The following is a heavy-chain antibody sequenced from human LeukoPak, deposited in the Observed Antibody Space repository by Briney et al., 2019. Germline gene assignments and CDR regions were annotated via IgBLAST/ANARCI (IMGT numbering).Heavy chain of an antibody. CDR1: GFTFDDYA. CDR2: ISWDGGSA. J-gene: IGHJ6*02. Sequence: PGGSLRLSCAASGFTFDDYAMHWVRQAPGKGLEWVSLISWDGGSAYYADSVRGRFTVSRDNSKNSLYLQMNSLRAEDTALYYCAKVLRKNNYYGMDVWGQGTTVTVSS. CDR3: AKVLRKNNYYGMDV. D-gene: IGHD2/OR15-2a*01. V-gene: IGHV3-43D*03.